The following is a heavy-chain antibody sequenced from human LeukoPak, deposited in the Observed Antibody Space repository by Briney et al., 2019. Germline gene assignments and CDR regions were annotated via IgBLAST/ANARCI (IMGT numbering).Heavy chain of an antibody. CDR1: GFTFSSYG. CDR2: ISYDGSNK. CDR3: AKVRSTYYYGSGPGSSLDY. J-gene: IGHJ4*02. D-gene: IGHD3-10*01. Sequence: GGSLRLSCAASGFTFSSYGMHWVRQAPGKGLEWVAVISYDGSNKYYVDSVKGRFTISRDNSKNTLYLQMNSLRAEDTAVYYCAKVRSTYYYGSGPGSSLDYWGQGTLVTVSS. V-gene: IGHV3-30*18.